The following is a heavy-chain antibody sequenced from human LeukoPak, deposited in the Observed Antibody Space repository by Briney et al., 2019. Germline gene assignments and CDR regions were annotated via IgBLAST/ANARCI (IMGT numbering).Heavy chain of an antibody. CDR2: INHSGST. CDR3: ARGTNYDSSGYPYYYYMDV. CDR1: GGSFSGYY. V-gene: IGHV4-34*01. Sequence: SETLSLTCAVYGGSFSGYYWSGIRQPPGKGLEWIGEINHSGSTNYNPSLKSRVTISVDTSKNQFSLKLSSVTAADTAVYYCARGTNYDSSGYPYYYYMDVWGKGTTVTVSS. D-gene: IGHD3-22*01. J-gene: IGHJ6*03.